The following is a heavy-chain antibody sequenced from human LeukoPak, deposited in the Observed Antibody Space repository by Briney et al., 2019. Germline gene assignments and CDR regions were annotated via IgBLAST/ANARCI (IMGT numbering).Heavy chain of an antibody. CDR2: IYYTGSR. V-gene: IGHV4-34*01. Sequence: SETLSLTCAVYGGSFSGYYWSWIRQPPGKGLEWIGEIYYTGSRNYNPSLKSRVAMSVDTSKNQFSLSLNSVTAADTAVFYCARDIGSRIWGKGTTVIVSS. J-gene: IGHJ6*04. CDR3: ARDIGSRI. CDR1: GGSFSGYY. D-gene: IGHD1-26*01.